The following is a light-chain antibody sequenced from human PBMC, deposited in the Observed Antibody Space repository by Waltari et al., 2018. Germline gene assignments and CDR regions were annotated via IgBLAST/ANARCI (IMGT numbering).Light chain of an antibody. CDR3: QAWHSNTGI. Sequence: SYELIQPPSVSVSPGQTATITCPGDKLRDKFVFWYQQKAGQSPIVVLYQHSKRPSGIPERFSGSYSGDTATLTISGTQAMDEADYYCQAWHSNTGIFGGGTKLTVL. CDR1: KLRDKF. V-gene: IGLV3-1*01. CDR2: QHS. J-gene: IGLJ2*01.